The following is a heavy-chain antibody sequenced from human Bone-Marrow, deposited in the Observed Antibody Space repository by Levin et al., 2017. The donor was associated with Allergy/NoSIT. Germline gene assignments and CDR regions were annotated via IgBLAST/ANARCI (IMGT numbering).Heavy chain of an antibody. Sequence: GGSLRLSCAASGFTFSSYAMSWVRQAPGKGLEWVSAISGSGGSTYYADSVKGRFTISRDNSKNTLYLQMNSLRAEDTAVYYCAKLGTMVRGVIIDYWGQGTLVTVSS. CDR1: GFTFSSYA. CDR3: AKLGTMVRGVIIDY. D-gene: IGHD3-10*01. V-gene: IGHV3-23*01. J-gene: IGHJ4*02. CDR2: ISGSGGST.